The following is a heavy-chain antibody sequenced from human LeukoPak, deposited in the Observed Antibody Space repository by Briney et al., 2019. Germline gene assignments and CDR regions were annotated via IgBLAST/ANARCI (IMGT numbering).Heavy chain of an antibody. CDR1: GFSLSSYW. V-gene: IGHV3-23*01. Sequence: GGSLRLSCAAAGFSLSSYWMSWVRQAPGKGLEWVSAISGSGGSTYYADSVKGRFTISRDNSKNTLYLQMNSLRAEDTAVYHCARGGGYSYGSFDYWGQGTLVTVSS. CDR2: ISGSGGST. J-gene: IGHJ4*02. D-gene: IGHD5-18*01. CDR3: ARGGGYSYGSFDY.